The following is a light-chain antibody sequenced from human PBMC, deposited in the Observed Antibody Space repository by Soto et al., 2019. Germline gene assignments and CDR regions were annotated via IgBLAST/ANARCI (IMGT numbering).Light chain of an antibody. J-gene: IGKJ3*01. Sequence: EIVMTQSPATLFVSPGERATLSCRARQTVSDDLAWYQQKPGQAPRLLIYGASTRATDIPARFSGGGSGTEFTLTISSLQAEDSPIYYCQQYHDWPPITFGPGTKVNI. V-gene: IGKV3-15*01. CDR1: QTVSDD. CDR3: QQYHDWPPIT. CDR2: GAS.